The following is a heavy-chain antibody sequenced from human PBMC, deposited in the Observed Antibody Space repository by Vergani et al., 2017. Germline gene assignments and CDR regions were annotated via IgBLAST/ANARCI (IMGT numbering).Heavy chain of an antibody. V-gene: IGHV4-39*02. CDR1: GGSISSTNYY. D-gene: IGHD3-22*01. Sequence: QVQLQESGPRLVRPSQTLSLTCTVSGGSISSTNYYWAWIRQPPGKGMEWIGNIYYSGSTLYNPSLKSRVTMSVDTSKKQLSLKLMSVTAADTAVFYCARETGRYGGYLDYWGQGTLVTVSS. CDR2: IYYSGST. J-gene: IGHJ4*02. CDR3: ARETGRYGGYLDY.